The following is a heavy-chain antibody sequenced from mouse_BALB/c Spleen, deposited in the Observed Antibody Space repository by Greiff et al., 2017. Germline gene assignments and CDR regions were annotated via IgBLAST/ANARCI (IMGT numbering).Heavy chain of an antibody. CDR2: IWTGGGT. CDR3: VREGRWPHYYAMDY. V-gene: IGHV2-9-2*01. CDR1: GFSLTSYD. J-gene: IGHJ4*01. D-gene: IGHD2-3*01. Sequence: VKLMESGPGLVAPSQSLSITCTVSGFSLTSYDISWIRQPPGKGLEWLGVIWTGGGTNYNSAFMSRLSISKDNSKSQVFLKMNSLQTDDTAIYYCVREGRWPHYYAMDYWGQGTSVTVSS.